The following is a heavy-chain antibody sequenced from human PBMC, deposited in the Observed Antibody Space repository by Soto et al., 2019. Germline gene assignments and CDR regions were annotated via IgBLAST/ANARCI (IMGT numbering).Heavy chain of an antibody. CDR1: GSTFIYRY. CDR3: ATGGAGSGPFTWEPPDH. CDR2: ITAFSGDV. V-gene: IGHV1-45*02. Sequence: QMQRVRSGAEVKKTRSTVTVSCQALGSTFIYRYRHWVRQAAGQALEWMGWITAFSGDVHYAQKFQERVTITTDRSITTAYTRMSSLGSEDTAMYYCATGGAGSGPFTWEPPDHWGQGTLVTVSS. D-gene: IGHD1-26*01. J-gene: IGHJ4*02.